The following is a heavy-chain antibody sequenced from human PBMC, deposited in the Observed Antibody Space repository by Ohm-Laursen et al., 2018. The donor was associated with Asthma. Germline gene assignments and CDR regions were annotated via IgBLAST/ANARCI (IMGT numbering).Heavy chain of an antibody. CDR1: GGSISSYY. D-gene: IGHD5-18*01. V-gene: IGHV4-59*01. CDR2: IYYSGST. J-gene: IGHJ4*02. CDR3: ASGYSYEPDY. Sequence: SQTLSLTCTVPGGSISSYYWSWIRQPPGKGLEWIGYIYYSGSTNYNPSLKSRVTISVDTSKNQFSLKLSSVTAADTAVYYCASGYSYEPDYWGQGTLVTVSS.